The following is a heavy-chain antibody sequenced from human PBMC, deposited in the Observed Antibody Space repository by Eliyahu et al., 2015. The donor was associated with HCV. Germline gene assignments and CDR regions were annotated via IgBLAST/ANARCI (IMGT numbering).Heavy chain of an antibody. D-gene: IGHD6-13*01. CDR3: ARGRGYSNIWWIFDV. CDR2: IHPTTGGT. CDR1: GYTFTSXX. Sequence: QVQLVQSGAEVRRPGXSVKVSCQASGYTFTSXXLHWVRQAPGQGLXWMGLIHPTTGGTSYAQNLQGRVTMTRDTSTSTVYMELSSLRSDDTAVYYCARGRGYSNIWWIFDVWGRGTQVTVSS. J-gene: IGHJ2*01. V-gene: IGHV1-46*01.